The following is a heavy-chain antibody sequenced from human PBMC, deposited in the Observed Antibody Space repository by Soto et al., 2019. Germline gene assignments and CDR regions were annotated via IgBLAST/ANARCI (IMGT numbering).Heavy chain of an antibody. CDR1: GYTFSSIG. V-gene: IGHV1-18*01. CDR2: ISPHKGDT. CDR3: ARDLDGSGSYYTNY. Sequence: ASVKVSCKTSGYTFSSIGISWVRQAPGQGLEWMGWISPHKGDTYYARRLQGRVTMTTDTSTSTAYMELRSLRSDDTAVYFCARDLDGSGSYYTNYWGQGTLVTVSS. J-gene: IGHJ4*02. D-gene: IGHD3-10*01.